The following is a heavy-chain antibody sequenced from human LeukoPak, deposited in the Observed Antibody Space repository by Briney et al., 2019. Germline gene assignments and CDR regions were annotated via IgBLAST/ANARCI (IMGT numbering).Heavy chain of an antibody. D-gene: IGHD3-22*01. CDR2: MNPNSGNT. CDR3: AREDYYDSGSNDY. V-gene: IGHV1-8*03. CDR1: GYTFTSYD. Sequence: ASVKVSCKASGYTFTSYDINWVRQATGQGLEWMGWMNPNSGNTGYAQKFQGRVTITRNTSISTPYMELSSLRSEDTAVYYCAREDYYDSGSNDYWGQGALVTVSS. J-gene: IGHJ4*02.